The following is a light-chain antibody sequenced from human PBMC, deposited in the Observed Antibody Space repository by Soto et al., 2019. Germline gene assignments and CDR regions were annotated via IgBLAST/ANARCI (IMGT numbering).Light chain of an antibody. Sequence: GLKNSPATLSLSKGERPTLSCWASQSVSSSYLAWYQQKPGLAPRLLIYAASIRASGFPARFSGGGSGTDFTLTISSLQSEDFAVYFCQQYNNWLRTFGQGTKVDIK. J-gene: IGKJ1*01. V-gene: IGKV3D-20*01. CDR1: QSVSSSY. CDR3: QQYNNWLRT. CDR2: AAS.